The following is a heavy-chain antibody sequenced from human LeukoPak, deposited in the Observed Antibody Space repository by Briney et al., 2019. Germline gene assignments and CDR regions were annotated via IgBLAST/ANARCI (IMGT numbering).Heavy chain of an antibody. Sequence: GASVKVSCKASGYTFTGYYMHWVRQAPGQGLEWMGWITPNSGGTNYAQKFQGRVTMTRDTSISTAYMELSGLRSDDTAVYYCARSWLGYCTSTSCYGLDYWGQGTLVTVSS. D-gene: IGHD2-2*01. V-gene: IGHV1-2*02. J-gene: IGHJ4*02. CDR2: ITPNSGGT. CDR3: ARSWLGYCTSTSCYGLDY. CDR1: GYTFTGYY.